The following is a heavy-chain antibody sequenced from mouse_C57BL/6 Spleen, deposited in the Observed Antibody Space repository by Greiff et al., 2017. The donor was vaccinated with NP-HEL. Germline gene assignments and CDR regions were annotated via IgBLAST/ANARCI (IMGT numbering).Heavy chain of an antibody. J-gene: IGHJ3*01. Sequence: EVQLVESGPGLVKPSPSLSLTCSVTGYSFTSGYYCNWIRQLPGNQLEWMAFISYDGSNNYNPSLKNRTSITRDTSTNQFFLKLNSVTTEDTPTYYCARDRDSNYGAWFAYWGQGTLVTVSA. V-gene: IGHV3-6*01. CDR2: ISYDGSN. CDR1: GYSFTSGYY. D-gene: IGHD2-5*01. CDR3: ARDRDSNYGAWFAY.